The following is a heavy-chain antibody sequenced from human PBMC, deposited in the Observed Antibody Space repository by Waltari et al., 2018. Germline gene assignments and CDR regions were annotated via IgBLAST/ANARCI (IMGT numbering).Heavy chain of an antibody. CDR3: AGGDGGYYYHKMDV. CDR2: IMPDISET. CDR1: GGTFPSDS. J-gene: IGHJ6*02. V-gene: IGHV1-69*02. D-gene: IGHD3-22*01. Sequence: QVQLVQSGAEAKKPGSSVRFSCRASGGTFPSDSSNWVRQAPGQGLEWMGRIMPDISETKYAVKFQGRITITADQSTGTVYMEVRSLRSDDTAVYYCAGGDGGYYYHKMDVWGQGTTVTVSS.